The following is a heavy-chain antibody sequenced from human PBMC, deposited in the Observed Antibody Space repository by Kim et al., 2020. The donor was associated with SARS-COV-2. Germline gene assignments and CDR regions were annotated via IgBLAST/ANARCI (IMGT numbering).Heavy chain of an antibody. CDR2: IKQDGSEK. V-gene: IGHV3-7*03. Sequence: GGSLRLSCAASGFTFSSYWMSWVRQAPGKGLEWVANIKQDGSEKYYVDSVKGRFTISRDNAKNSLYLQMNSLRAEDTAVYYCARSPSNLYYDSSGYSIFDYGGQGTLVTVSS. CDR1: GFTFSSYW. D-gene: IGHD3-22*01. J-gene: IGHJ4*02. CDR3: ARSPSNLYYDSSGYSIFDY.